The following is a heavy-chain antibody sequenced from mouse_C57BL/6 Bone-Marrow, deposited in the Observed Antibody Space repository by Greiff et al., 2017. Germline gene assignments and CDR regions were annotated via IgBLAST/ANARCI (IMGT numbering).Heavy chain of an antibody. J-gene: IGHJ2*01. CDR3: AEFISGYFDY. D-gene: IGHD1-1*01. V-gene: IGHV1-81*01. Sequence: QQSCKASGYTFTSYGIRWVKQRTGQGLEWIGEIYPRSGNTYYNEKFKGKATLTADKSSSTAYMELRSLTSEDSAVYFCAEFISGYFDYWGQGTTLTVSS. CDR1: GYTFTSYG. CDR2: IYPRSGNT.